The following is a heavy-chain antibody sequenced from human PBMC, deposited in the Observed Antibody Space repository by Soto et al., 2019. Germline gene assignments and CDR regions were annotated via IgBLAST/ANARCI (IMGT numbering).Heavy chain of an antibody. J-gene: IGHJ2*01. V-gene: IGHV3-33*01. D-gene: IGHD3-10*02. CDR3: TRDVFSRYFDL. CDR1: GFTFRNYG. CDR2: IWYDGSNK. Sequence: QVQLVESGGGVVQPGRSLRLSCAASGFTFRNYGMHWVRQAPGKGLEWVAVIWYDGSNKYYADSVKGRFTISRDNFKSTLHLQMNSLRADDSAVYSCTRDVFSRYFDLWGRGSLVTVSS.